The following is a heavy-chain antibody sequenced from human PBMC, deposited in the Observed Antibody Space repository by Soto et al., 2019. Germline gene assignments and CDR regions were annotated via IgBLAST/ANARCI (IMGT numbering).Heavy chain of an antibody. D-gene: IGHD2-15*01. CDR1: GYTFSTFG. CDR2: ISVEKGDT. CDR3: ARCYCSVGSCFTCWHFDL. J-gene: IGHJ2*01. Sequence: QVQVVQSGAEVKKPGASVKVACKASGYTFSTFGMSWVRQAPGQGLEWMGWISVEKGDTNSAQKFQGRVTMTTDTSTGTAYMELRSLTADDTAVYYCARCYCSVGSCFTCWHFDLWGRGTLVTVSS. V-gene: IGHV1-18*01.